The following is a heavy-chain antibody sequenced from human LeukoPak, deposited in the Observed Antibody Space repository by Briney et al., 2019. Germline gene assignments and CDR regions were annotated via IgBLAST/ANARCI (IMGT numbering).Heavy chain of an antibody. V-gene: IGHV3-23*01. CDR3: AKGPYEWLVHFDY. CDR1: GFTFTSYS. Sequence: GGSLRLSCAASGFTFTSYSMNWVRQAPGKGLEWVSTISGSGGSTYYADSVKGRFTISRDNSKNTLYLQMNSLRAEDTAVYYCAKGPYEWLVHFDYWGQGTLVTVSS. J-gene: IGHJ4*02. CDR2: ISGSGGST. D-gene: IGHD6-19*01.